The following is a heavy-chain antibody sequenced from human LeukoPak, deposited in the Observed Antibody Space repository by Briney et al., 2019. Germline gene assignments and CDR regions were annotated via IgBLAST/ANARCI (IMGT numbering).Heavy chain of an antibody. D-gene: IGHD3-22*01. J-gene: IGHJ4*02. V-gene: IGHV3-30-3*01. CDR2: ISYDGSNK. Sequence: GGSLRLSCAASGFTFSSYAMHWVRQAPGKELEWVAVISYDGSNKYYADSVKGRFTISRDNSKNTLYLQMNSLRAEDTAVYYCARSRGRYDSSGYYGDYWGQGTLVTVSS. CDR1: GFTFSSYA. CDR3: ARSRGRYDSSGYYGDY.